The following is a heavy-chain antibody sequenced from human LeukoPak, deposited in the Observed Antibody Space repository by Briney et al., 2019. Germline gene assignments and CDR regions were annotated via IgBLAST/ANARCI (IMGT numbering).Heavy chain of an antibody. D-gene: IGHD1-26*01. Sequence: SETLSLTCTVSGGSISSYYWSWIRQPPGKGLEWIGYIYYSGSTNYNPSLKSRVTISVDTSKNQFSLKLSSVTAAGTGVYYCARRNGGMGGYFDWGQGTLVTVSS. V-gene: IGHV4-59*12. CDR2: IYYSGST. CDR3: ARRNGGMGGYFD. J-gene: IGHJ4*02. CDR1: GGSISSYY.